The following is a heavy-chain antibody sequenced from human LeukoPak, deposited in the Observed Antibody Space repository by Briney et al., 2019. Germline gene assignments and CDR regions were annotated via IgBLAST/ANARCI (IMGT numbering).Heavy chain of an antibody. CDR1: GFTFSSYW. J-gene: IGHJ4*01. CDR2: IKQDGSEK. V-gene: IGHV3-7*03. Sequence: GGSLRLSCGASGFTFSSYWMSWVRQAPGKGLEWVANIKQDGSEKYYVDSVKGRFTISSDNAKNSLYLQMNSLRAEDTAVYYCAIAWVYYDSSGYYPTYFDYWGHGTLVTVSS. CDR3: AIAWVYYDSSGYYPTYFDY. D-gene: IGHD3-22*01.